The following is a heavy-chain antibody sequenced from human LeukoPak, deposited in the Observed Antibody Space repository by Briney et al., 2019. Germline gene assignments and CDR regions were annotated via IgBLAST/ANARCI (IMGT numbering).Heavy chain of an antibody. CDR1: GFTFDDYA. Sequence: GGSLRLSCAASGFTFDDYAMHWVRQATGKGLACVSGIKWDGGSIDYADSVKGRFTISRDNAKNSLYLQMNSLRAEDTAFYYCAKDTVLEAASALQHWGQGTLVTVSS. V-gene: IGHV3-9*01. J-gene: IGHJ1*01. CDR2: IKWDGGSI. CDR3: AKDTVLEAASALQH. D-gene: IGHD5-18*01.